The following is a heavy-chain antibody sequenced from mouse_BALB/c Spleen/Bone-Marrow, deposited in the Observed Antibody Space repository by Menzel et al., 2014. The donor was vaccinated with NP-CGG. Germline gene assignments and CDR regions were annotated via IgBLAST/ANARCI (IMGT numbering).Heavy chain of an antibody. Sequence: EVMLVESGGNLVKSGGSLKLSCAASGFTFSSYGMSWVRQTPEKRLEWVATISGGGSYTFYPDSVKGRFTLSRDNAKNNLYLQLSSLRSEDTALYYCARHAYYDQTEVSFVYWGQGTLVTVSA. J-gene: IGHJ3*01. CDR3: ARHAYYDQTEVSFVY. CDR2: ISGGGSYT. V-gene: IGHV5-9-2*01. CDR1: GFTFSSYG. D-gene: IGHD2-4*01.